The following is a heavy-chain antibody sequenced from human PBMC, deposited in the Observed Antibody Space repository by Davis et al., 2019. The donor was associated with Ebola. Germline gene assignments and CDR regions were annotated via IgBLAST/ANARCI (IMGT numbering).Heavy chain of an antibody. CDR3: ARGLVSGWFDP. Sequence: SVHVSCKASVYTLSGCYLHGVRQAPGQGLAGMGWINPNSGGTNYAQKSQGWVTITRDTFISTAYMELSMLRSDDTAVYYCARGLVSGWFDPWGQGTLVTVSS. D-gene: IGHD3-10*01. J-gene: IGHJ5*02. V-gene: IGHV1-2*04. CDR2: INPNSGGT. CDR1: VYTLSGCY.